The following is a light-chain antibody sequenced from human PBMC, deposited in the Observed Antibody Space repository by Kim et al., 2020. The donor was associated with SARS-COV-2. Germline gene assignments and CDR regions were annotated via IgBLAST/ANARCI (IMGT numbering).Light chain of an antibody. J-gene: IGKJ1*01. CDR1: QSVTTN. CDR2: GAY. V-gene: IGKV3-15*01. Sequence: ETVLTQSPPTLSVSPGERATLSCRASQSVTTNLAWYQQKPGQAPRLLIYGAYIRATGTPDRFSGSGSGTEFTLTISSLHSEDFAVYYCQQYSYWWTFGQGTKVDIK. CDR3: QQYSYWWT.